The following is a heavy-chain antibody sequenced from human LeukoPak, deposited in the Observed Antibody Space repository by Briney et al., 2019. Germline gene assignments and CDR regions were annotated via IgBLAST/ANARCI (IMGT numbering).Heavy chain of an antibody. J-gene: IGHJ4*02. V-gene: IGHV4-39*01. CDR2: IYYSGST. CDR3: ASREYSSSHNH. CDR1: GGSISSSSYY. Sequence: SETLSLTCTVSGGSISSSSYYWGWIRRPPGKGLEWIGSIYYSGSTYYNPSLKSRVSISLDTSKNQFSLKLRSMTAADTAVYYCASREYSSSHNHWGQGTLVTVSS. D-gene: IGHD4-11*01.